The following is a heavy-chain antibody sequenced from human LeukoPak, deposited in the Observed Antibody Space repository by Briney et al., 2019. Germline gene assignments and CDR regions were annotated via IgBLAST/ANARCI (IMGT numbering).Heavy chain of an antibody. CDR1: GYTFTSYG. Sequence: ASVKVSCKASGYTFTSYGISWVRQAPGQGLEWMGWISAYNGNTNYAQKLQGRVTMTIDTSTSTAYMELRSLRSDDTAVYYCARDSITMVRGATLKALDYWGQGTLVTVSS. CDR3: ARDSITMVRGATLKALDY. J-gene: IGHJ4*02. CDR2: ISAYNGNT. V-gene: IGHV1-18*01. D-gene: IGHD3-10*01.